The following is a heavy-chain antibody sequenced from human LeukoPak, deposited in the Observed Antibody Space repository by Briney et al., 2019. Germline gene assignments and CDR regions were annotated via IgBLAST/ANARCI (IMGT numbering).Heavy chain of an antibody. J-gene: IGHJ5*02. D-gene: IGHD2-2*01. V-gene: IGHV4-39*07. CDR3: ARVRDIVVVPAEESWFDP. CDR2: IYYSGST. CDR1: GGSISSSSYY. Sequence: SETLSLTCTVSGGSISSSSYYWGWIRQPPGKGLEWIGSIYYSGSTYYNPSLKSRVTISVDTSKNQFSLKLSSVTAADTAVYYCARVRDIVVVPAEESWFDPWGQGTLVTVSS.